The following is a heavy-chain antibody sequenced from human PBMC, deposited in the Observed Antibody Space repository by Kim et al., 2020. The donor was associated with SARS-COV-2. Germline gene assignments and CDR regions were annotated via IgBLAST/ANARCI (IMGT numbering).Heavy chain of an antibody. D-gene: IGHD6-13*01. J-gene: IGHJ4*02. V-gene: IGHV3-53*01. Sequence: RTVYEHPVRGRFSISRDKSKNMMYLQMNSLRGEDTAVYYCARASAGGPSDYGGQGTLVTVSS. CDR3: ARASAGGPSDY. CDR2: RT.